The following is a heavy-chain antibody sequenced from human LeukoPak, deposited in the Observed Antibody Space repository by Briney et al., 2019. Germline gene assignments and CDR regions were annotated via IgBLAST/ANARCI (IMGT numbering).Heavy chain of an antibody. D-gene: IGHD1/OR15-1a*01. V-gene: IGHV4-34*01. CDR3: ARVRNNLDF. CDR1: GGSFSGYY. Sequence: SETLSLTCAVYGGSFSGYYWSWIRQPPGKGLEWIGEINHSGSANYNPSLKSRVTISIDMAKKHFSLKLNSVTAADTAVYYCARVRNNLDFRGQGTLVTVSS. J-gene: IGHJ4*02. CDR2: INHSGSA.